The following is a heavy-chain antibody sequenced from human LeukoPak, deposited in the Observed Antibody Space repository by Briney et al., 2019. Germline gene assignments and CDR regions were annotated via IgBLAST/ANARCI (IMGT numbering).Heavy chain of an antibody. V-gene: IGHV4-34*01. CDR3: ARGRLSYGLYPAPFDY. CDR2: INHSGST. D-gene: IGHD1-26*01. Sequence: SETLSLTCAVYGGSFSGYYWSWIRQPPGKGLEWIGEINHSGSTNYNPSLRSRVTISVDTSKNQFSLKLSSVTAADTAVYYCARGRLSYGLYPAPFDYWGQGTLVTVSS. J-gene: IGHJ4*02. CDR1: GGSFSGYY.